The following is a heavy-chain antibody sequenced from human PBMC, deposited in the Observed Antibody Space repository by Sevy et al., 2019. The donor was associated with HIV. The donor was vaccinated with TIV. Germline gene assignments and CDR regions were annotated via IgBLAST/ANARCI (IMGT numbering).Heavy chain of an antibody. J-gene: IGHJ4*02. CDR1: GFIFDAYA. Sequence: GGSLRLSCAASGFIFDAYAMHWVRQAPGKGLEWVSSISDDSRYIYYSDSVKGRFTISRANAKNLLFLQMNNLRVEDTAIYYCARDFTIFGVVSGIDYWGQGNLVTVSS. CDR2: ISDDSRYI. D-gene: IGHD3-3*01. CDR3: ARDFTIFGVVSGIDY. V-gene: IGHV3-21*04.